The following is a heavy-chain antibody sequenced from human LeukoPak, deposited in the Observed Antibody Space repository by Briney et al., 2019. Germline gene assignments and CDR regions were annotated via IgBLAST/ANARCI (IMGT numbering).Heavy chain of an antibody. D-gene: IGHD4-11*01. CDR1: GYTLTELS. CDR2: FDPEDGET. J-gene: IGHJ4*02. V-gene: IGHV1-24*01. CDR3: ATGRPFTVTTSLDY. Sequence: ASVKVSCKVSGYTLTELSMHWVRQAPGEGLEWMGGFDPEDGETIYAQKFQGRVTMTEDTSTDTAYMELSSLRSEDTAVYYCATGRPFTVTTSLDYWGQGTLVTVSS.